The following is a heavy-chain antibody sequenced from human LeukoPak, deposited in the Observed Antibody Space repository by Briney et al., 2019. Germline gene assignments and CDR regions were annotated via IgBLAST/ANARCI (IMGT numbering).Heavy chain of an antibody. J-gene: IGHJ4*02. D-gene: IGHD2-8*02. Sequence: SETLSLTCTVSGGSISSGGYYWSWIRQHPGKGLEWIGSIFSSASTNYNPSLRSRVIISVDTSKNQFSLKLTSVTAADTAVYYCARDFTGGSFDYWGQGTLVTVSS. CDR2: IFSSAST. V-gene: IGHV4-31*03. CDR1: GGSISSGGYY. CDR3: ARDFTGGSFDY.